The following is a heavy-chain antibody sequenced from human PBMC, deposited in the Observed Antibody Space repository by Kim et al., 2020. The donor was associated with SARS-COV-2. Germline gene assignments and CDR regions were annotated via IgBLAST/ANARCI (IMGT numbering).Heavy chain of an antibody. CDR3: AKGPAGAFDI. V-gene: IGHV3-23*01. CDR1: GIALRSYA. CDR2: SGDTT. Sequence: GGSLRLSCAASGIALRSYAVSWVRQAPGKGLEWVSGSGDTTFYADSVKGRVTVSRDNSKDTLYLQMNSLRAEDTAIYFCAKGPAGAFDIWGQGTTVTVSS. J-gene: IGHJ3*02.